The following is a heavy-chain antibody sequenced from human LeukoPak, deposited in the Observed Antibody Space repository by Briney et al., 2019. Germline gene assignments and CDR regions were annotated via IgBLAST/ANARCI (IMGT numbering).Heavy chain of an antibody. CDR2: ISDSGGRK. CDR3: AKDKGYCSSDVCYPPYGMDV. J-gene: IGHJ6*02. Sequence: GGSLRLSCAASGFTFSTYDMTWVRQSPGKGLEWVSDISDSGGRKYYADSVKGRFTISRDNSKNTVYLEMNSLRAEDAAIYYCAKDKGYCSSDVCYPPYGMDVWGQGTTVTVSS. D-gene: IGHD2-15*01. V-gene: IGHV3-23*01. CDR1: GFTFSTYD.